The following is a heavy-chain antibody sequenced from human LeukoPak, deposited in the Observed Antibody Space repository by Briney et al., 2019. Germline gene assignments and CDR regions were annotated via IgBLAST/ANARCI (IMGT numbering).Heavy chain of an antibody. Sequence: ASVKVSCKASGYTFTTHDINWVRQATGQGLEWLGWMSPNSGDTGYTQKFQGRVTMTSDSSISTAYMELSSLRSEDTAIYYCVRTPPNWGFDYWGQGTLVTVSS. CDR2: MSPNSGDT. V-gene: IGHV1-8*01. CDR3: VRTPPNWGFDY. J-gene: IGHJ4*02. CDR1: GYTFTTHD. D-gene: IGHD7-27*01.